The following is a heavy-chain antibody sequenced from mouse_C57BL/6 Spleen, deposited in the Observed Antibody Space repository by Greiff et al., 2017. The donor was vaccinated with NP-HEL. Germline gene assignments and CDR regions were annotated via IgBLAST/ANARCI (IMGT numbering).Heavy chain of an antibody. Sequence: EVQGVESGGGLVKPGGSLKLSCAASGFTFSSYAMSWVRQTPEKRLEWVATISDGGSYTYYPDNVKGRFTISRDNAKNNLYLQLGHLKSEDTAMYYCARDRGTVVARGYAMDYWGQGTSVTVSS. V-gene: IGHV5-4*01. CDR3: ARDRGTVVARGYAMDY. CDR1: GFTFSSYA. D-gene: IGHD1-1*01. CDR2: ISDGGSYT. J-gene: IGHJ4*01.